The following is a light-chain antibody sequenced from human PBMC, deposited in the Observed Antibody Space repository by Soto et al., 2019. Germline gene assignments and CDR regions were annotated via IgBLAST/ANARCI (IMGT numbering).Light chain of an antibody. CDR2: EVS. Sequence: QSALTQPASVSGSPGQSITISCTGTSSDVGGXNYVSWYQQXXGXAPKXMIYEVSNRPSGVSNRFSGSKSGNTASLTISGXXAEDXADYYCSSYXXXXRXXFGTXTKLTVL. J-gene: IGLJ1*01. V-gene: IGLV2-14*01. CDR3: SSYXXXXRXX. CDR1: SSDVGGXNY.